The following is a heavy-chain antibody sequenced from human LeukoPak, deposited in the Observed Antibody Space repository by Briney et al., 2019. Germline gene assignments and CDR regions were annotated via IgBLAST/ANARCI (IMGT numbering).Heavy chain of an antibody. D-gene: IGHD5-18*01. CDR3: ARGGYSYGSGGGYFDY. J-gene: IGHJ4*02. Sequence: SQTLSLTCAVSGGSISSGGYSWSWIRQPPGKGLEWIGYIYHSGSTYYNPSLKSQVTISVDRSKNQFSLKLSSVTAADTAVYYCARGGYSYGSGGGYFDYWGQGTLVTVSS. CDR2: IYHSGST. CDR1: GGSISSGGYS. V-gene: IGHV4-30-2*01.